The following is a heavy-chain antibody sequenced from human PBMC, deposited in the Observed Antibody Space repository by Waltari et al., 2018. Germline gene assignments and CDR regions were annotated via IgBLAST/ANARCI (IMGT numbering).Heavy chain of an antibody. D-gene: IGHD5-12*01. CDR1: GGSFSGYY. CDR2: INHSGST. V-gene: IGHV4-34*01. CDR3: VTEVPASGYDTIGFDP. J-gene: IGHJ5*02. Sequence: AGLLKPSETLSLTCAVYGGSFSGYYWSWIRQPPGKGLEWIGEINHSGSTNYNPSLKSRVTISVDTSKNQFSLKLSSVTAADTAVYYCVTEVPASGYDTIGFDPWGQGTLVTVSS.